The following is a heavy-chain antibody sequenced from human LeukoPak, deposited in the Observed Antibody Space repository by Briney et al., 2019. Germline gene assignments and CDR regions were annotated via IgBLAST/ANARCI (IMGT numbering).Heavy chain of an antibody. J-gene: IGHJ5*02. CDR1: GFTFSSYS. Sequence: PGGSLRLSCAASGFTFSSYSMNWVRKAPGKGLEWVSSISSSSSYIYYADSVKGRFTLSRDNAKNSLYLQMNSLRAEDTAVYYCARGSDYGDYWFDPWGQGTLVTVSS. CDR2: ISSSSSYI. V-gene: IGHV3-21*01. CDR3: ARGSDYGDYWFDP. D-gene: IGHD4-17*01.